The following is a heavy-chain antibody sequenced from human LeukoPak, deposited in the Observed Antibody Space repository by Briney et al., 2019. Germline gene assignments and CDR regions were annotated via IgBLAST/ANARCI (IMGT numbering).Heavy chain of an antibody. Sequence: PSETLSLTCAVYGGSLSGYYWSWIRQPPGKGLEWIGEINHSGSTNYNPSLKSRVTISVDTSKNQFSLKLSSVTAADTAIYYCASSLYGGSSWYDWRWFDPWGQGTLVTVSS. D-gene: IGHD6-13*01. CDR2: INHSGST. J-gene: IGHJ5*02. V-gene: IGHV4-34*01. CDR1: GGSLSGYY. CDR3: ASSLYGGSSWYDWRWFDP.